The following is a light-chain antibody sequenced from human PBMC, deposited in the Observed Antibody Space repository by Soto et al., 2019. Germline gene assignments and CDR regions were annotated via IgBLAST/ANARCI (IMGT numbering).Light chain of an antibody. Sequence: AIQMTQSPSSLSASVGDRVTITCRASQGIRNDLGWYHQRPGKAPKLLIYAASSLESGVPSRFSGSGSGTDFTLTISSLQPEDFATYFCLQDHNYPRTFGQGTKVDIK. J-gene: IGKJ1*01. CDR2: AAS. CDR1: QGIRND. CDR3: LQDHNYPRT. V-gene: IGKV1-6*01.